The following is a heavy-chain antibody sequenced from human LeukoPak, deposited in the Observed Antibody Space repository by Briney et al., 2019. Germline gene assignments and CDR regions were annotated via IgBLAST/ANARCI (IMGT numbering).Heavy chain of an antibody. J-gene: IGHJ4*02. V-gene: IGHV1-18*01. Sequence: GASVKVSCKASGYTFTSYGISWVRQAPGQGLEWMGWISAYNGNTNYAQKLQGRVTMTTDTSTSTAYMELRSLRSDDTAVYYCARVPYGDYGFYYFDYWGQGTLVTVSS. CDR2: ISAYNGNT. CDR3: ARVPYGDYGFYYFDY. D-gene: IGHD4-17*01. CDR1: GYTFTSYG.